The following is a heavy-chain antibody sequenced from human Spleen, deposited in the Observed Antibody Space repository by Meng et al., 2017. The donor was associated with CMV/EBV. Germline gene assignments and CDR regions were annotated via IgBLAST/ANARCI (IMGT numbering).Heavy chain of an antibody. Sequence: ASVKVSCKASGGTFSRNTISWVRQAPGQGLEWMGWINANSGGTNYAQKFQGRVTMTRDTSSSTAYMELSSLRSDDTAVYFCARHRTRMGMSRRDYYGMDVWGPGTTVTVSS. D-gene: IGHD7-27*01. V-gene: IGHV1-2*02. CDR1: GGTFSRNT. CDR2: INANSGGT. CDR3: ARHRTRMGMSRRDYYGMDV. J-gene: IGHJ6*02.